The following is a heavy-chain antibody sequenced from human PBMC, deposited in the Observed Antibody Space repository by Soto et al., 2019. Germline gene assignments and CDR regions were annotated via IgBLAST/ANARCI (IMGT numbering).Heavy chain of an antibody. V-gene: IGHV4-39*01. CDR3: ARFVGSGSYRFDY. J-gene: IGHJ4*02. D-gene: IGHD3-10*01. CDR2: IYYTGST. CDR1: GGSISSTSYY. Sequence: QLQLQESGPGLVKPSETLSLTCTVSGGSISSTSYYWGWIRQAPGKGLEWIAGIYYTGSTYYKPSLKSRVTISVDTSNNQFSLKLSSVTAADTAVYYCARFVGSGSYRFDYWGQGTLVTVSS.